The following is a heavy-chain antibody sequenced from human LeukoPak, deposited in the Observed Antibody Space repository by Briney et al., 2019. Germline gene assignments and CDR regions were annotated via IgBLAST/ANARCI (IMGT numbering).Heavy chain of an antibody. Sequence: SQTLSLTCAVSGGSISSGGYSLSWIRQPPGKGLEWIGYIYYSGSTYYNPSLKSRVTISVDTSKNQFSLKLSSVTAADTAVYYCARGGGSYYFDYWGQGTLVTVSS. CDR2: IYYSGST. V-gene: IGHV4-31*11. CDR3: ARGGGSYYFDY. CDR1: GGSISSGGYS. D-gene: IGHD1-26*01. J-gene: IGHJ4*02.